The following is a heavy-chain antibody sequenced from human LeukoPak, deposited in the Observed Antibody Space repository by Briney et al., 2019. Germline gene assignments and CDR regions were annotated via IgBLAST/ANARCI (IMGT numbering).Heavy chain of an antibody. CDR1: GFTFSNYW. CDR3: ARTIRGY. CDR2: IKEDGSEK. D-gene: IGHD3-10*01. J-gene: IGHJ4*02. V-gene: IGHV3-7*01. Sequence: GSLRLSCAASGFTFSNYWMSWVRQAPGKGLEWVANIKEDGSEKHYVDSVKGRFTISRDNAKNSLYLQMNSLRAEDTAVYYCARTIRGYWGQGTLVTVSS.